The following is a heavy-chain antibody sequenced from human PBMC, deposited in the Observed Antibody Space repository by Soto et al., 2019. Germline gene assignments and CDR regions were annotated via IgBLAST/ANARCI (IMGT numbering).Heavy chain of an antibody. D-gene: IGHD2-15*01. V-gene: IGHV1-69*06. CDR3: ERSGANIVFPRWRVVYGMDV. J-gene: IGHJ6*02. CDR1: GGTFSSYA. CDR2: IIPIFGTA. Sequence: ASVKVSCKASGGTFSSYAISWVRQAPGQGLEWMGGIIPIFGTANYAQKFQGRVTITADKSTSTAYMELSSLRSEDTAVYYCERSGANIVFPRWRVVYGMDVWGQGTTVTVSS.